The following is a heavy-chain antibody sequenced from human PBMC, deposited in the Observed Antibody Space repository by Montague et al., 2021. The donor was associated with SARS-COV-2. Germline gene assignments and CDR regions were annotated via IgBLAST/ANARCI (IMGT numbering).Heavy chain of an antibody. J-gene: IGHJ5*02. CDR1: GDSVSGGPYY. CDR3: TREVLAAMRPWFDP. V-gene: IGHV4-61*02. CDR2: IFTRGST. D-gene: IGHD2-2*01. Sequence: TLSLTCTVSGDSVSGGPYYWTWIRQPAGKGLEWIGRIFTRGSTLYNPPLKSRVTISLDPSKNQFSLTLSSVTAADTAVYYCTREVLAAMRPWFDPWGQGTLVTVSS.